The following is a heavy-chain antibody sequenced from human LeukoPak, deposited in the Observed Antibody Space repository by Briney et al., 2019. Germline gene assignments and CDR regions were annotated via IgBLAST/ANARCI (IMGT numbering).Heavy chain of an antibody. CDR3: SRRYCSSTNCYAFDD. J-gene: IGHJ4*02. CDR2: ISNSGTYI. Sequence: GGSLRLSCAASGFTFSSYGMSWVRQAPGKGLEWVSSISNSGTYIYYADSVKGRFSISRDNAKNSLYLQINSLRAEDTAVYYCSRRYCSSTNCYAFDDWGQGTLVTVSS. D-gene: IGHD2-2*01. V-gene: IGHV3-21*06. CDR1: GFTFSSYG.